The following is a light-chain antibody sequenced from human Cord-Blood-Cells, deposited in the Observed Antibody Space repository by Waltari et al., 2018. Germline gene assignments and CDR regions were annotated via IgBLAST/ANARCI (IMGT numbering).Light chain of an antibody. Sequence: SALTQPASVPWSPGRSISIPCTGTSSDAGGYNDVSWYQQHPGKAPKLMIYYVSNRPSWVSQRCSGSKTGNTASPIISGLHAEDDDDYYCSSYTSSSTLVVFGGGTKLTVL. V-gene: IGLV2-14*01. CDR1: SSDAGGYND. J-gene: IGLJ3*02. CDR2: YVS. CDR3: SSYTSSSTLVV.